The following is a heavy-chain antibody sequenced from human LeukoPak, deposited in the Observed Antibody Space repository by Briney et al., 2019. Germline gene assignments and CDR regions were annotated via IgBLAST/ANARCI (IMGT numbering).Heavy chain of an antibody. J-gene: IGHJ4*02. D-gene: IGHD3-10*01. V-gene: IGHV3-30*18. Sequence: GRSLRLSCAASGFTFSSYGMHWVRQAPGKGLEWVAVISYDGSNKYYADSVKGRFTISRDISRNTLYLQMNSLRAEDTAVYYCAKDGGSGLIDYFDYWGQGSLVTVSS. CDR1: GFTFSSYG. CDR3: AKDGGSGLIDYFDY. CDR2: ISYDGSNK.